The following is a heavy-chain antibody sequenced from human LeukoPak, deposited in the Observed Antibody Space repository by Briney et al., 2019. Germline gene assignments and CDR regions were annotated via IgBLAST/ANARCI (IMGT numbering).Heavy chain of an antibody. Sequence: GGSLRLSCAASGFTFSSYSMNWVRQAPGKGLEWVSSISSSSSYIYYAGSVKGRFTISRDNAKNSLYLQMNSLRAEDTAVYYCAREGTDYHAFDYWGQGALVTVSS. CDR1: GFTFSSYS. J-gene: IGHJ4*02. D-gene: IGHD4-11*01. V-gene: IGHV3-21*01. CDR2: ISSSSSYI. CDR3: AREGTDYHAFDY.